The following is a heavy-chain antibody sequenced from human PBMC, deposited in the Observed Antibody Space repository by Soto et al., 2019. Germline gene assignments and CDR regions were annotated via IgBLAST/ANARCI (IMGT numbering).Heavy chain of an antibody. V-gene: IGHV1-18*01. D-gene: IGHD2-2*01. CDR3: ARIPAPAETYYYYMDV. Sequence: ASVKVSCKASGYTFTSYGISWVRQAPGQGLEWMGWISAYNGNTNYAQKLQGRVTMTTDTSTSTAYMELRSLRSDDTAVYYCARIPAPAETYYYYMDVWGKGTTVTVSS. CDR1: GYTFTSYG. CDR2: ISAYNGNT. J-gene: IGHJ6*03.